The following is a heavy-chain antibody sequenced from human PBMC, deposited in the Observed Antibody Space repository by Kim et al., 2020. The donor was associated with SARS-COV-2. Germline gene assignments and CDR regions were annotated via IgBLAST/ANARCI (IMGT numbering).Heavy chain of an antibody. CDR1: GFTFSSDS. D-gene: IGHD3-22*01. CDR3: ARDSPSTWLPPAFDY. CDR2: ISSSSSYI. Sequence: GGSLRLSCAASGFTFSSDSMNWVRQAPGKGLEWVSSISSSSSYIYYADSVKGRFTISRDNAKNSLYLQMNSLRAEDTAVYYCARDSPSTWLPPAFDYWGQGTLVTVSS. J-gene: IGHJ4*02. V-gene: IGHV3-21*01.